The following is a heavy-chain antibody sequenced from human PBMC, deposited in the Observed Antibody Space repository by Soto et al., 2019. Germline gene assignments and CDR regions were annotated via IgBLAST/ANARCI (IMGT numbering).Heavy chain of an antibody. V-gene: IGHV1-69*01. CDR3: AGTHFDTSGYYPSALEY. J-gene: IGHJ4*02. Sequence: QVQLVQSGAEVKKPGSSVKVSCKASGGTFNSYVINWVRQAPGQGLEWMGGIIPFFGTAEHAQKFQGRVTITADEAASTAYMELSSLKPGDTAVYYCAGTHFDTSGYYPSALEYWGQGTQVSVSS. D-gene: IGHD3-22*01. CDR2: IIPFFGTA. CDR1: GGTFNSYV.